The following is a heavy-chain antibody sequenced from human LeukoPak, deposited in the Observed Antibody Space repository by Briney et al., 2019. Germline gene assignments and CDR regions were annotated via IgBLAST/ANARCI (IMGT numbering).Heavy chain of an antibody. Sequence: QVQLQQWGAGLLKPSETLSLTCAVYGGSFSGYYWSWIRQPPGKGLEWIGEINHSGSTNYNPSLKSRVTISVDTSKNQFSLKLSSVTAADTAVYYCARVGIVVVVAFDYWGQGTLVTVSS. CDR1: GGSFSGYY. D-gene: IGHD2-15*01. V-gene: IGHV4-34*01. CDR3: ARVGIVVVVAFDY. J-gene: IGHJ4*02. CDR2: INHSGST.